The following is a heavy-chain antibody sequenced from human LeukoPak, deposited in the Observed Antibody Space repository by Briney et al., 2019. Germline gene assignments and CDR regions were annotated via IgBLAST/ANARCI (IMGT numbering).Heavy chain of an antibody. Sequence: SQTLSLTYAVSGGSISSGGYSWRWLRQPPGKGLEGIGYIYHSGSTYYNPSLKSRVTISGDRSKNQFSLKLSSVTAADTAVYYRVGKSRGNHSPGYFDLWGRGTLVTVSS. CDR1: GGSISSGGYS. V-gene: IGHV4-30-2*01. CDR3: VGKSRGNHSPGYFDL. D-gene: IGHD4-23*01. J-gene: IGHJ2*01. CDR2: IYHSGST.